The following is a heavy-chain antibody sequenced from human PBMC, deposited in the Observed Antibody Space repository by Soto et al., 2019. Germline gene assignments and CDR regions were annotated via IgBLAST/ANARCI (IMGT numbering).Heavy chain of an antibody. CDR2: IYHSGST. CDR3: ARAWGDY. CDR1: GGSISSCGYS. D-gene: IGHD3-16*01. V-gene: IGHV4-30-2*01. J-gene: IGHJ4*02. Sequence: SETLSLTCAVSGGSISSCGYSWSWIRQPPGKGLEWIGYIYHSGSTYYNPSLKSRVTISVDRSKNQFSLKLSSVTAADTAVYYCARAWGDYCGQGTLVTVSS.